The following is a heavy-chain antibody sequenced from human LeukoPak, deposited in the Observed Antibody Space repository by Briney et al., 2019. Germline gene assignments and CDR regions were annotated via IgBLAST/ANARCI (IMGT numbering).Heavy chain of an antibody. V-gene: IGHV3-7*05. J-gene: IGHJ4*02. CDR2: IKQDGSEK. Sequence: GGSLRLSCAASEFPFSSNWMSWVRQAPGKGLEWVASIKQDGSEKYYVDSLKGRFIISRDNAQNSLYLQMNSLRVEDTAVYYCARDLAIAAAADYWGQGTLVTVSS. D-gene: IGHD6-13*01. CDR1: EFPFSSNW. CDR3: ARDLAIAAAADY.